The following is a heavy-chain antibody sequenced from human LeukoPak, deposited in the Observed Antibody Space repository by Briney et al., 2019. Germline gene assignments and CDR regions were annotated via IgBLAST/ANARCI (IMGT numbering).Heavy chain of an antibody. CDR2: IYYSGNT. J-gene: IGHJ3*02. Sequence: SETLSLTCTVSGGSISSYYWSWLRQPPGKGLEWIGYIYYSGNTNYNPSLKSRVTISVDTSKNQFSLKLSSVTAADTAVYYCASTRKHAFDIWGQGTMVTVSS. CDR1: GGSISSYY. V-gene: IGHV4-59*01. CDR3: ASTRKHAFDI.